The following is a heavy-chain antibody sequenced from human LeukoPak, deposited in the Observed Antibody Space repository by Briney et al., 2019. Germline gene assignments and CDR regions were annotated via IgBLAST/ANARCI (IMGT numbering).Heavy chain of an antibody. CDR2: IYYSGST. V-gene: IGHV4-59*01. Sequence: SETLSLTCTVSGGSISSYYWSWIRQPPGKGLEWIGYIYYSGSTNYNPSLKSRVTISVDTSKNQFSLKLSSVTAADTAVYYCARDSDYGDYFDYWGQGTLVTVSS. CDR3: ARDSDYGDYFDY. CDR1: GGSISSYY. J-gene: IGHJ4*02. D-gene: IGHD4-17*01.